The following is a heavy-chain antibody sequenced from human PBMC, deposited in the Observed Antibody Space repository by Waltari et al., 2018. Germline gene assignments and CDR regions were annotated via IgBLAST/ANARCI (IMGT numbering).Heavy chain of an antibody. V-gene: IGHV1-2*02. CDR1: GYTFTGYY. Sequence: QVQLVQSGAEVKKPGASVKVSCKASGYTFTGYYMHWVRQAPGQGLEWMGWINPNRGGTNYAQKFQGRVTMTRDTSISTAYMELSRLRSDDTAVYYCARGGITGTPQDAFDIWGQGTMVTVSS. D-gene: IGHD1-20*01. CDR3: ARGGITGTPQDAFDI. J-gene: IGHJ3*02. CDR2: INPNRGGT.